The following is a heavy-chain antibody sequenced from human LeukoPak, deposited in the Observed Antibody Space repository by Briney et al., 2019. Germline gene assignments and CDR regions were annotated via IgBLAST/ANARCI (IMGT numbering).Heavy chain of an antibody. CDR1: GFSFSSYA. V-gene: IGHV3-23*01. CDR3: AKDISNYDFWSGFYT. Sequence: GGSLRLSCEASGFSFSSYAMSWVRQAPGKGLEWLSALSGTGGSTYYADSVKGRFTISRDNSKNSLYLQMNSLRTEDTALYYCAKDISNYDFWSGFYTWGQGTLVTVSS. D-gene: IGHD3-3*01. CDR2: LSGTGGST. J-gene: IGHJ5*02.